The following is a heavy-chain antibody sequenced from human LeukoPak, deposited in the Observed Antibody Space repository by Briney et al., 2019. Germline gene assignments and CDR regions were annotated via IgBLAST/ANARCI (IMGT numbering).Heavy chain of an antibody. CDR3: AREGIVGATGEDY. CDR1: EFSVGSNY. CDR2: IYSGGST. D-gene: IGHD1-26*01. V-gene: IGHV3-66*01. J-gene: IGHJ4*02. Sequence: GGSLRLSCAASEFSVGSNYMTWVRQAPGKGLEWVSLIYSGGSTYYADSVKGRFTISRDNSKNTLYLQMNSLRAEDTAVYYCAREGIVGATGEDYWGQGTLVTVSS.